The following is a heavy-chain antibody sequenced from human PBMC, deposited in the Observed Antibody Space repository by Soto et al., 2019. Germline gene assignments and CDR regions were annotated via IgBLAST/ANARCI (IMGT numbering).Heavy chain of an antibody. CDR2: IYYSGST. J-gene: IGHJ6*02. V-gene: IGHV4-31*03. CDR1: GGSISSGGYY. CDR3: ARGGLRFYYYYYGMDV. Sequence: SETLSLTCTVSGGSISSGGYYWSWIRQHPGKGLEWIGYIYYSGSTYYNPSLKSRVTISVDTSKNQFSLKLSSVTAADTAVYYCARGGLRFYYYYYGMDVWGQGTTVTV. D-gene: IGHD5-12*01.